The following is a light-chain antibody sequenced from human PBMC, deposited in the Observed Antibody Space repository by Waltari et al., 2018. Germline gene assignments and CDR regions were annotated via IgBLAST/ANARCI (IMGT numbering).Light chain of an antibody. Sequence: DIQMTQSPSTLSASVGDRVTITCRASQSLSTWLAWYQQKPGKAPNLLIYKASAVESGVPARFSGSGSATDFTLTISGLQPDDFATYFCQQYNSFPWTFGQGTRVDIK. V-gene: IGKV1-5*03. CDR2: KAS. CDR1: QSLSTW. J-gene: IGKJ1*01. CDR3: QQYNSFPWT.